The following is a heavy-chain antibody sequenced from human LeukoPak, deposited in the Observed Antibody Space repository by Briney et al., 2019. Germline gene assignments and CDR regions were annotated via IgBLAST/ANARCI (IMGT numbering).Heavy chain of an antibody. CDR1: GGTFSSYA. V-gene: IGHV1-69*13. CDR3: AGERSGSYSYYFDY. J-gene: IGHJ4*02. CDR2: IIPIFGTA. D-gene: IGHD1-26*01. Sequence: SVKVSCKASGGTFSSYAISWVRQAPGQGLEWMGGIIPIFGTANCAQKFQGRVTITADESTSTAYMELSSLRSEDTAVYYCAGERSGSYSYYFDYWGQGTLVTVSS.